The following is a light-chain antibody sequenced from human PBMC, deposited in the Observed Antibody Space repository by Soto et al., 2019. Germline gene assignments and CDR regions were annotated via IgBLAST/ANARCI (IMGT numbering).Light chain of an antibody. J-gene: IGKJ5*01. Sequence: EIVLTPSPGTLSLSPGERATLSCRASQSVSSRYLAWYQQKPGQAPRLLIYGASSRATDIPDRFSGSGSGTDFTLTISRLEPEDSAVYYCQQYGSSPSITFGQGTRLEIQ. CDR1: QSVSSRY. CDR2: GAS. CDR3: QQYGSSPSIT. V-gene: IGKV3-20*01.